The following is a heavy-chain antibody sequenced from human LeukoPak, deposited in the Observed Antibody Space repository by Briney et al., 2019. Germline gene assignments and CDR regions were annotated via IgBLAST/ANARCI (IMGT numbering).Heavy chain of an antibody. D-gene: IGHD2-15*01. V-gene: IGHV3-74*01. CDR3: ARDTHSYFDY. CDR1: GFTLSRYW. CDR2: IDNDGSSA. J-gene: IGHJ4*02. Sequence: GGSLRLSCAASGFTLSRYWMHWVRQAPGKGLVWVSGIDNDGSSANYADSVKGRVTISRDNAKNTLYLQMNSLRAGDTAVYYCARDTHSYFDYWGQGTPVTVSS.